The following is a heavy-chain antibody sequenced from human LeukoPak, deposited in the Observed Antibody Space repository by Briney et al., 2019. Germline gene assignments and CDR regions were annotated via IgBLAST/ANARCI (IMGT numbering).Heavy chain of an antibody. CDR3: ARGGQGYDLNWFDP. J-gene: IGHJ5*02. CDR1: GFTFSSYT. Sequence: GGSLRLSCAASGFTFSSYTIHWVRQAPGKGLEWVTIISYDGSNKYYADSVKGRFTISRDNSKNTLYLQMNSLRAEDTAVYYCARGGQGYDLNWFDPWGQGTLVTVSS. V-gene: IGHV3-30-3*01. CDR2: ISYDGSNK. D-gene: IGHD3-3*01.